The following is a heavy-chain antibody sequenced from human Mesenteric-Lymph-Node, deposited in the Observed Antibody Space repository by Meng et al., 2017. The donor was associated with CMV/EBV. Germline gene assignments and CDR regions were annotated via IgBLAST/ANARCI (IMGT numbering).Heavy chain of an antibody. CDR2: SHYRGST. J-gene: IGHJ4*02. CDR3: ARVGALDWSIFDS. CDR1: GGSISSYY. V-gene: IGHV4-59*01. D-gene: IGHD3-9*01. Sequence: SETLSLTCTVSGGSISSYYWSWIRQPPGKGLEWIGYSHYRGSTKYDPSLKGRVSISIDTSKNQYSLKMSAVTAADTAVYYCARVGALDWSIFDSWGQGAPVTVSS.